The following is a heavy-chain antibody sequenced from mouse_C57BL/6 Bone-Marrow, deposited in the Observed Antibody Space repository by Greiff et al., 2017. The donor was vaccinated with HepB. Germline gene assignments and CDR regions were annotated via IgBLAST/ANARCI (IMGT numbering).Heavy chain of an antibody. CDR2: INPNNGGT. V-gene: IGHV1-26*01. D-gene: IGHD1-1*01. CDR1: GYTFTDYY. Sequence: LMEPGASVKISCKASGYTFTDYYMNWVKQSHGKSLEWIGDINPNNGGTSYNQKFKGKATLTVDKSSSTAYMELRSLTSEDSAVYYCARGFITTVVGVDYWGQGTTLTVSS. J-gene: IGHJ2*01. CDR3: ARGFITTVVGVDY.